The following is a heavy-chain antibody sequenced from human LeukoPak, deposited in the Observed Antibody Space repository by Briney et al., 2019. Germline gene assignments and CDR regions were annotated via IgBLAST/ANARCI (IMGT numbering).Heavy chain of an antibody. CDR3: ARSGCSSTSCYTAYYYGMDV. CDR1: GYTFTGYY. Sequence: ASVKVSCTASGYTFTGYYMHWVRQAPGQGLEWMGWINPNSGGTNYAQKFQGRVTMTRDTSISTAYMELSRLRSDDTAVYYCARSGCSSTSCYTAYYYGMDVWGQGTTVTVSS. J-gene: IGHJ6*02. CDR2: INPNSGGT. V-gene: IGHV1-2*02. D-gene: IGHD2-2*02.